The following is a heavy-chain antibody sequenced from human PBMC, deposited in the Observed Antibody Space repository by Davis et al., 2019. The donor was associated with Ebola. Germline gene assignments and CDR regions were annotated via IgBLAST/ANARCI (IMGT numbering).Heavy chain of an antibody. CDR3: ARDRRAWGPGPNDS. D-gene: IGHD7-27*01. J-gene: IGHJ5*01. V-gene: IGHV3-33*08. Sequence: GESLKISCSASGFTFSSYWMHWVRQAPVKGLEWVAVSWIDGSQEHYADSVKGRFIISRDNAKTTLFLQMNSLRAEDTAVYYCARDRRAWGPGPNDSWGQGTLVIVSS. CDR2: SWIDGSQE. CDR1: GFTFSSYW.